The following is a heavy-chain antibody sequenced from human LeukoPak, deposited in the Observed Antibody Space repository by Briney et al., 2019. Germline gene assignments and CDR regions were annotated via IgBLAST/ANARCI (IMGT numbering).Heavy chain of an antibody. CDR3: ASTIFGVVISEY. J-gene: IGHJ4*02. V-gene: IGHV3-33*08. CDR2: IWYGGSNK. CDR1: GFTFSSYG. D-gene: IGHD3-3*01. Sequence: GGSLRLSCAASGFTFSSYGMHWVRQAPGKGLEWVAVIWYGGSNKYYADSVKGRFTISRDNSKNTLYLQMNSLRAEDTAVYYCASTIFGVVISEYWGQGTLVTVSS.